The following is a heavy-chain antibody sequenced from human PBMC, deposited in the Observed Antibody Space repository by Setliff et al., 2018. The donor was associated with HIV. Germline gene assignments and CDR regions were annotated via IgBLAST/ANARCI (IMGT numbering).Heavy chain of an antibody. CDR2: IYWNDAK. CDR1: GFSLSTSGVG. Sequence: SGPTLVNPTQTLTLTCTFPGFSLSTSGVGVGWIRQPPGKALEWLALIYWNDAKYYSTSLKTRLTISKDTSKNQVVLTMTNMDPVDTATYYCARGSESLTYFDNLGPGTLVTVSS. CDR3: ARGSESLTYFDN. V-gene: IGHV2-70*01. J-gene: IGHJ4*02. D-gene: IGHD3-10*01.